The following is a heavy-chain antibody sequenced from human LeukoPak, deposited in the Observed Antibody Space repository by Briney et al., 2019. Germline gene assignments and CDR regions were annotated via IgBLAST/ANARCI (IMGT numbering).Heavy chain of an antibody. CDR3: ASNLRDSSGYYLGIFDY. J-gene: IGHJ4*02. V-gene: IGHV4-59*01. CDR2: IYYSGST. CDR1: GGSISSYY. Sequence: SETLSLTCTVSGGSISSYYWSWIRQPPGKGLEWIGYIYYSGSTNYNPSLKSRVTISVDTSKNQFSLKLSSVTAADTAVYYCASNLRDSSGYYLGIFDYWGQGTLVTVSS. D-gene: IGHD3-22*01.